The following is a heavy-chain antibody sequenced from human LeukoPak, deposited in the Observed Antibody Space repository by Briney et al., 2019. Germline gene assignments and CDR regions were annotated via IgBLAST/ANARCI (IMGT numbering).Heavy chain of an antibody. CDR1: GGSISSSSYY. D-gene: IGHD3-16*01. CDR2: IYYSGST. CDR3: ARQLYDSVYYFDY. Sequence: SETLSLTCTVSGGSISSSSYYWGWIRRPPGKGLEWIGSIYYSGSTYYNPSLKSRVTISVDTSKNQFSLKLSSVTAADTAVYYCARQLYDSVYYFDYWGQGTLVTVSS. J-gene: IGHJ4*02. V-gene: IGHV4-39*01.